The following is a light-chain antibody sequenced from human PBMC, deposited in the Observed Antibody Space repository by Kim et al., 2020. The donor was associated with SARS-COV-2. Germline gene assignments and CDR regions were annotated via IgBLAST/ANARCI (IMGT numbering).Light chain of an antibody. CDR2: DAF. J-gene: IGKJ4*01. CDR3: QRRTI. CDR1: QSVSRS. V-gene: IGKV3-11*01. Sequence: ATLSLSPGETATLYCRASQSVSRSLAWYQQKPGQAPRLLIYDAFYRATGIPARFSGSASETDFTLTINSLEPEDVAVYFCQRRTIFGGGTKVDIK.